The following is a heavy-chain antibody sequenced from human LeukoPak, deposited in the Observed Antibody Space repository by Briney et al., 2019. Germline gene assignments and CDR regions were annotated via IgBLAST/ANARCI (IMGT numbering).Heavy chain of an antibody. CDR1: GGTFSSYT. CDR2: IIPILGIA. Sequence: GVSVKVSCKASGGTFSSYTISWVRQAPGQGLEWMGRIIPILGIANYAQKFQGRVTITADKSTSTAYMELSSLRSEDTAVYYCASEYCSGGSCYPVDYWGQGTLVTVSS. D-gene: IGHD2-15*01. J-gene: IGHJ4*02. V-gene: IGHV1-69*02. CDR3: ASEYCSGGSCYPVDY.